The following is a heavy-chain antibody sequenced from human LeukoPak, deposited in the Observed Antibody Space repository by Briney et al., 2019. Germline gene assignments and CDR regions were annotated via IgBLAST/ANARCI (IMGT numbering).Heavy chain of an antibody. CDR1: GFTFSSYA. V-gene: IGHV3-30-3*01. D-gene: IGHD4-11*01. CDR3: ARVGGGTVTTFDY. CDR2: ISYDGSNK. J-gene: IGHJ4*02. Sequence: GGSLRLSCAASGFTFSSYAMHWVRQAPGKGLEWVAVISYDGSNKYYADSVKGRFTISRDNSKNTLYLQMNSLRAEDTAVYYCARVGGGTVTTFDYWGQGTLVTVSS.